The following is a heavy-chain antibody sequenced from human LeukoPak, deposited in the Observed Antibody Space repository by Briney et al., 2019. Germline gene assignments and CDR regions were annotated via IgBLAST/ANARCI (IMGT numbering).Heavy chain of an antibody. CDR1: GGSISSGSYY. D-gene: IGHD3-3*01. CDR3: ARDNDFWSA. J-gene: IGHJ5*02. Sequence: SETLSLTCTVSGGSISSGSYYWSWIRQPAGKGLEWIGRIYTSGSTNYNPTHKSRVNISVDASKNQFSLKLSSVTAADTAVYYCARDNDFWSAWGQGTLVTVSS. V-gene: IGHV4-61*02. CDR2: IYTSGST.